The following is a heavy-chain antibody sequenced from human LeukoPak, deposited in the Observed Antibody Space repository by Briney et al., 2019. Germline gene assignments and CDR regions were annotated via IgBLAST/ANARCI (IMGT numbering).Heavy chain of an antibody. CDR1: GGSISSSNW. CDR3: AREDYYGSGSYLY. J-gene: IGHJ4*02. D-gene: IGHD3-10*01. Sequence: SETLSLTCAVSGGSISSSNWWSWVRQPPGKGLEWIGEIYHSGSTIYNPSLKSRVTISVDKSKNQFSLKLSSVTAADTAVYYCAREDYYGSGSYLYWGQGTLVTVSS. CDR2: IYHSGST. V-gene: IGHV4-4*02.